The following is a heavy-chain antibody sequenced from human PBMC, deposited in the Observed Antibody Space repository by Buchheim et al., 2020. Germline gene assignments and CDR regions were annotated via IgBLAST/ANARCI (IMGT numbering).Heavy chain of an antibody. J-gene: IGHJ2*01. CDR2: IYYSGST. CDR1: GGSISSSSYY. V-gene: IGHV4-39*07. CDR3: ARDRDYYDSSGYLERYFDL. D-gene: IGHD3-22*01. Sequence: QLQLQESGPGLVKPSETLSLTCTVSGGSISSSSYYWGWIRQPPGKGLEWIGSIYYSGSTYYNPSLKSRVTISVDTSKNQFPLKLSSVTAADTAVYYCARDRDYYDSSGYLERYFDLWGRGTL.